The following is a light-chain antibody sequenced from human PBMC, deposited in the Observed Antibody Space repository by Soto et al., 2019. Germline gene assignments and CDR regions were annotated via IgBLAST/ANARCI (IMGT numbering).Light chain of an antibody. CDR2: GAS. V-gene: IGKV3-20*01. CDR3: LQYGSFPYT. Sequence: EIVMTQSPGTLSLSPGERVTLSCRASQSVTSNYLGWYQQRPGQAPRLLISGASSRATGVPDRFSGSGSGTDFTLTITRLDPEDFAVYYCLQYGSFPYTFGQGTKLEIK. J-gene: IGKJ2*01. CDR1: QSVTSNY.